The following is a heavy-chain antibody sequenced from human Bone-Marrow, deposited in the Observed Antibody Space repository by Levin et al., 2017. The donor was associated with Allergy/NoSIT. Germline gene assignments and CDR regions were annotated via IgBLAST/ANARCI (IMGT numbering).Heavy chain of an antibody. CDR3: ARKWATIDDY. J-gene: IGHJ4*02. V-gene: IGHV3-66*02. CDR2: IYSGGST. D-gene: IGHD5-12*01. CDR1: GFTVSSNY. Sequence: LSLTCAASGFTVSSNYMSWARQAPGKGLEWVSVIYSGGSTYYADSVKGRFTISRDNPKNTLYLQMNSLRAEDTAVYYCARKWATIDDYWGQGTLVTVSS.